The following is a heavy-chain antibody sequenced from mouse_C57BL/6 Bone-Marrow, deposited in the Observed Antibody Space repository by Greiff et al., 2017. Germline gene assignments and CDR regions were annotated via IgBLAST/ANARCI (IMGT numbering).Heavy chain of an antibody. CDR2: IYPGHSDT. CDR1: GYTFTSYW. CDR3: TREARTAQGRGAMDY. V-gene: IGHV1-5*01. D-gene: IGHD3-2*02. Sequence: EVQLQQSGTVLARPGASVKMSCKTSGYTFTSYWMHWVKQRPGQGLEWIGAIYPGHSDTSYNQKFKGKAKLTAVTSASTAYMELSSLTNEVSAVYYWTREARTAQGRGAMDYWGQGTSVTVSA. J-gene: IGHJ4*01.